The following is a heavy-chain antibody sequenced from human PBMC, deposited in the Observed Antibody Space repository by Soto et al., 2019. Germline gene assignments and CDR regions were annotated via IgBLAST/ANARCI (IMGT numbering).Heavy chain of an antibody. D-gene: IGHD6-19*01. CDR3: AKGGRQWLVTSDFNY. Sequence: PGRSVTLACASSGFSFSSYSMNYVRQAPGKGLEWVSYISSSSSTIYYADSVKGRFTISRDSSKNTVALEMTSLRAEDTAVYYCAKGGRQWLVTSDFNYWGQGALVTSP. CDR2: ISSSSSTI. J-gene: IGHJ4*02. V-gene: IGHV3-48*01. CDR1: GFSFSSYS.